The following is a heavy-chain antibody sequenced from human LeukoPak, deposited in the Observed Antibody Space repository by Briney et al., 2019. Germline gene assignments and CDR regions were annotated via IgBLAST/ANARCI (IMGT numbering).Heavy chain of an antibody. Sequence: ASVKVSCKASGYTFTTYDINWVRQATGQGLEWMGWMNPNNGYTGYAQKFQGRVTMTRNTSLSTAYMELSSLSSDDKAVYYCARVRSGYDYYYGMDVWGQGTTVTVSS. V-gene: IGHV1-8*01. CDR1: GYTFTTYD. CDR2: MNPNNGYT. CDR3: ARVRSGYDYYYGMDV. D-gene: IGHD1-26*01. J-gene: IGHJ6*02.